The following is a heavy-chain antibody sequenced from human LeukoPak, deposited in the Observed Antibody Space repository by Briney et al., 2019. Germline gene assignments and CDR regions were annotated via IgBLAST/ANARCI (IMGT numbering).Heavy chain of an antibody. Sequence: GGSLRLSCAASGFTFSSYEMNWVRQAPGKGLEWVSYIHSGGTVIHYADSVEGRFTISRDNAKNSLYLQMNSLRAEDTAVYYCARESPDWFDSWGQGTLVTVSS. CDR1: GFTFSSYE. J-gene: IGHJ5*01. V-gene: IGHV3-48*03. CDR3: ARESPDWFDS. CDR2: IHSGGTVI.